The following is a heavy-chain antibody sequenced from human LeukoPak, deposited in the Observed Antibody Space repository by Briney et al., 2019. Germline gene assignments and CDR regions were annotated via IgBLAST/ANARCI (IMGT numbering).Heavy chain of an antibody. CDR3: AKVRRVVPAAINWFDP. Sequence: GGSLRLSCAASGFTFSSYGMHWVRQAPGKGLEWVAFIRYDGSNKYYADSVKGRFTISRDNSKNTLYLQMNSLRAEDTAVYYCAKVRRVVPAAINWFDPWGQGTLVTVSS. D-gene: IGHD2-2*01. CDR2: IRYDGSNK. J-gene: IGHJ5*02. CDR1: GFTFSSYG. V-gene: IGHV3-30*02.